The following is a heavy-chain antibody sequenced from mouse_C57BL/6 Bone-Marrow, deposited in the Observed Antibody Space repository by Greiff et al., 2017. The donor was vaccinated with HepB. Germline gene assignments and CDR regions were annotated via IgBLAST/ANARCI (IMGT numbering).Heavy chain of an antibody. D-gene: IGHD2-5*01. CDR1: GYTFTSYG. J-gene: IGHJ2*01. CDR3: ARNYSNLYYFDY. Sequence: QVQLQQSGAELARPGASVKLSCKASGYTFTSYGISWVKQRTGQGLEWIGEIYPRSGNTYYNEKFKGKATLTADKSSSTAYMELRSLTSEDSAVYFCARNYSNLYYFDYWGQGTTLTVSS. V-gene: IGHV1-81*01. CDR2: IYPRSGNT.